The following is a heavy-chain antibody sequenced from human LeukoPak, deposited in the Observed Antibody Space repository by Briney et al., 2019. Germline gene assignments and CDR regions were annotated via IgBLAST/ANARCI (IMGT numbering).Heavy chain of an antibody. D-gene: IGHD4-11*01. V-gene: IGHV3-64*01. Sequence: GGSLRLSCAASGFTFSSYAMHWVRQAPGKGLEYVSAISSNGGSTYYANSVKGRFTISRDNSKNTLYLQMGSLRAEDMAVYYCARDRTPTVTPTGAFDIWGQGTMVTVSS. J-gene: IGHJ3*02. CDR3: ARDRTPTVTPTGAFDI. CDR2: ISSNGGST. CDR1: GFTFSSYA.